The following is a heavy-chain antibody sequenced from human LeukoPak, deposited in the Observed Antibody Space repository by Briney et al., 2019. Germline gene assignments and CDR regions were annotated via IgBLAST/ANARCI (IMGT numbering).Heavy chain of an antibody. D-gene: IGHD3-16*02. CDR3: AKSSDYVWGSYRLSYFDY. V-gene: IGHV3-23*01. J-gene: IGHJ4*02. CDR1: GFMFSTYS. CDR2: ISGSGGST. Sequence: GGSLRLSCAASGFMFSTYSMNWVRQAPGKGLEWVSAISGSGGSTYYADSVKGRFTISRDNSKNTLYLQMNSLRAEDTAVYYCAKSSDYVWGSYRLSYFDYWGQGTLVTVSS.